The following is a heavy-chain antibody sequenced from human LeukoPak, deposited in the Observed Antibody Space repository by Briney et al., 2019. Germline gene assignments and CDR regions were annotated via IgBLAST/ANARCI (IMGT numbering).Heavy chain of an antibody. D-gene: IGHD1-14*01. CDR2: FFYNGTT. J-gene: IGHJ6*03. Sequence: SETLSLTCTVSGGSTRTYSWSRIRQSPVKGLEWIGCFFYNGTTTYNPSLKSRITVSLDTSRNQFSLKLSSVTAADTAVYFCARHPTGLSAMDVWGKGTTVAVSS. CDR1: GGSTRTYS. CDR3: ARHPTGLSAMDV. V-gene: IGHV4-59*08.